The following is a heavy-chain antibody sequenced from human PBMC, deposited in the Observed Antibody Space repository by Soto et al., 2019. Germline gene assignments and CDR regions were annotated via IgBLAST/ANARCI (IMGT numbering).Heavy chain of an antibody. V-gene: IGHV3-33*01. J-gene: IGHJ4*02. CDR2: IWYDGSNK. D-gene: IGHD3-10*01. Sequence: TGGFLRLSCAASGVTFISYGMHWVRQAPGKVLEWMAVIWYDGSNKYYADTVKGRFTISRDNSKNTLYLQMNSLRAEDTAVYYCARDSRGSGTPTWFDYWGQGTLVTVSS. CDR3: ARDSRGSGTPTWFDY. CDR1: GVTFISYG.